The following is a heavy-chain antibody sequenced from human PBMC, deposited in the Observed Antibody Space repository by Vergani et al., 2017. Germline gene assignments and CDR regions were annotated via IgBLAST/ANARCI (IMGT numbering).Heavy chain of an antibody. CDR3: AKVGEERITMVRGVIWYFDL. J-gene: IGHJ2*01. Sequence: EVQLVESGGGLVQPGGSLRLSCAASGFTFSSYAMSWVRQAPGKGLEWVSAISGSGGSTYYADSVKGRFTISRDNSKNTLYLQMNSLRAEDTAVYYCAKVGEERITMVRGVIWYFDLWGRGTLVTVSS. CDR2: ISGSGGST. V-gene: IGHV3-23*04. CDR1: GFTFSSYA. D-gene: IGHD3-10*01.